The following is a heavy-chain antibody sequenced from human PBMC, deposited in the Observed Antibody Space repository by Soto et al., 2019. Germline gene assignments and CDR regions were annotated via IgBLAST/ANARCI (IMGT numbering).Heavy chain of an antibody. V-gene: IGHV3-66*01. CDR1: GLTVSSNY. D-gene: IGHD5-12*01. CDR3: ARENGVGYSGYDP. CDR2: IYSGGST. J-gene: IGHJ5*02. Sequence: EVPLVESGGGLVQPGGSLRLSCAVSGLTVSSNYMSWVRQAPGKGLEWVSVIYSGGSTYYADSVKGRFTISRDNSKNTLYLQMNSLRAEDTAVYFCARENGVGYSGYDPWGQGTLVTVSS.